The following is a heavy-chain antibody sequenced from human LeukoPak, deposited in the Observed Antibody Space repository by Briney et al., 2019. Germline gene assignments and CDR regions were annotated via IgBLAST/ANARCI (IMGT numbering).Heavy chain of an antibody. Sequence: SQTLSLTCTVSGGSISSGDYYWSWIRQPPGKGLEWIGYIYYSGSTYYNPSLKSRVTISIDTSKKQFSLKMSSVTAADTAVYYCARVHLGGSNSMDVWGQGTTVTVSS. CDR3: ARVHLGGSNSMDV. CDR1: GGSISSGDYY. CDR2: IYYSGST. V-gene: IGHV4-30-4*01. D-gene: IGHD3-16*01. J-gene: IGHJ6*02.